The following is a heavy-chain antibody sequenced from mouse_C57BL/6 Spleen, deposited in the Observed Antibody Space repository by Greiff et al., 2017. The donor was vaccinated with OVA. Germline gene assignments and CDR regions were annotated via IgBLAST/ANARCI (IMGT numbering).Heavy chain of an antibody. J-gene: IGHJ2*01. CDR3: ARWAYGNYFDY. Sequence: VQLQQSGPELVKPGASVKISCKASGYAFSSSWMNWVKQRPGKGLEWIGRIYPGDGDTNYNGKFKGKATLTADKSSSTAYMQLSSLTSEDSAVYFCARWAYGNYFDYWGQGTTLTVSS. D-gene: IGHD2-1*01. CDR1: GYAFSSSW. V-gene: IGHV1-82*01. CDR2: IYPGDGDT.